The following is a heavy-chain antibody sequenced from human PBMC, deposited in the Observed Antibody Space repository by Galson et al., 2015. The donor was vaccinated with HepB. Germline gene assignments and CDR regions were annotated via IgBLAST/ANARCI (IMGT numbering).Heavy chain of an antibody. J-gene: IGHJ6*02. CDR3: ARGGDILTGYRGMDV. CDR1: GFTFSDYT. Sequence: SLRLSCAASGFTFSDYTIYWVRQAPGKGLEWVTVISYDENNKVYADSVKGRFTISRDNSKNTLYLQINSLRLEDTALYYCARGGDILTGYRGMDVWGQGTTVTVSS. CDR2: ISYDENNK. D-gene: IGHD3-9*01. V-gene: IGHV3-30*04.